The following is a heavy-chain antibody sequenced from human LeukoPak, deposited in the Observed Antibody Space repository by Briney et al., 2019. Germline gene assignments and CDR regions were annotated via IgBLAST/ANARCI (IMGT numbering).Heavy chain of an antibody. V-gene: IGHV5-51*01. CDR1: GYSFPTYW. D-gene: IGHD3-16*01. J-gene: IGHJ4*02. CDR3: VRLITTSGGYHFDS. Sequence: GESLKISCKASGYSFPTYWIGWVRQMPGTGLEWMGIIYPADSDTRYSPSLQGQVTISADKSINTAYLQWSSLKASDTAMYYCVRLITTSGGYHFDSWGQGSLVTVSS. CDR2: IYPADSDT.